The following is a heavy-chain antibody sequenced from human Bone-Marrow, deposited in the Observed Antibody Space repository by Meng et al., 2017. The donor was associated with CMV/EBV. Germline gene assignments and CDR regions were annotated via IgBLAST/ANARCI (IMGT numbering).Heavy chain of an antibody. CDR2: IYYSGSI. CDR1: GGSISSSSYY. Sequence: SETLSLTCTVSGGSISSSSYYWGWIRQPPGKGLEWNGSIYYSGSIYYNPSLKSRVTISVDTSKNQFSLKLSSVTAADTAVYYCARHVGHYGDYPIDYWGRGTLVTVSS. V-gene: IGHV4-39*01. D-gene: IGHD4-17*01. J-gene: IGHJ4*02. CDR3: ARHVGHYGDYPIDY.